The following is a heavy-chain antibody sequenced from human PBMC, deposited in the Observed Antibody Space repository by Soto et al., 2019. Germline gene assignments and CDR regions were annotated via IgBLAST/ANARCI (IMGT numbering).Heavy chain of an antibody. V-gene: IGHV3-30*18. J-gene: IGHJ3*02. D-gene: IGHD2-2*01. CDR1: GFTFSSYG. CDR2: ISYDGSNK. CDR3: AKSDQDIVVVPAAMEGAFDI. Sequence: QVQLVESGGGVVQPGRSLRLSCAASGFTFSSYGMHWVRQAPGKGLEWVAVISYDGSNKYYADSVKGRFTISRDNSKNTLYLQMNSLRAEDTAVYYCAKSDQDIVVVPAAMEGAFDIWGQGTMVTVSS.